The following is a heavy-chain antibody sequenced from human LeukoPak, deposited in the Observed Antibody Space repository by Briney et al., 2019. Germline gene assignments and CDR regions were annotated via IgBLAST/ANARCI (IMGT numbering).Heavy chain of an antibody. V-gene: IGHV3-23*01. D-gene: IGHD3-16*01. J-gene: IGHJ4*02. CDR1: GFAFSSYA. Sequence: GGSLRLSCAASGFAFSSYAMSWVRQAPGKGLEWVSAISGSGGSTYYADSVKGRFTISRDNSKNTLYLQMNSLRAEDTAVYYCARDRGGSTRDYWGQGTLVTVSS. CDR3: ARDRGGSTRDY. CDR2: ISGSGGST.